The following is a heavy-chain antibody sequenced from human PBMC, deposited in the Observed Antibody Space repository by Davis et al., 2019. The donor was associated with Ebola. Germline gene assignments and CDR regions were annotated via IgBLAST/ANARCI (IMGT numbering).Heavy chain of an antibody. V-gene: IGHV3-21*04. D-gene: IGHD6-19*01. CDR2: ISSDSDYI. Sequence: GSLRLSCAASGFTFSTYSMSWVRQAPGKGLEWVSSISSDSDYIYYADSAKGRFTISRDNAKNSLYLRLNSLRAEDTALYHCARDTRGGWELDYWGQGTLVTVSS. CDR3: ARDTRGGWELDY. CDR1: GFTFSTYS. J-gene: IGHJ4*02.